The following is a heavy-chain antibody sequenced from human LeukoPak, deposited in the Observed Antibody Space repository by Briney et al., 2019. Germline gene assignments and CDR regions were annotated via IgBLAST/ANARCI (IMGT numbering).Heavy chain of an antibody. V-gene: IGHV1-69*04. CDR3: ARAHISGDYDSSGYPFDY. J-gene: IGHJ4*02. CDR1: GGTFSSYA. CDR2: IIPILGIA. Sequence: SVTVSFTASGGTFSSYAISWVRQAPGQGLEWVGRIIPILGIANYAQKFQGRVTITADKSTSTAYMELSSLRSEDTAVYYCARAHISGDYDSSGYPFDYWGQGTLVTVSS. D-gene: IGHD3-22*01.